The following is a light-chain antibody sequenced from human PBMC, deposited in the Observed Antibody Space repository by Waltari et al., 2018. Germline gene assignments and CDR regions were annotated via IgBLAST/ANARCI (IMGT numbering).Light chain of an antibody. J-gene: IGLJ2*01. Sequence: YRQIAATAPNRLSYVKRKRPSWVPDRFSGSKSGTSASLSVTGLLAEYEADYYCQSYDSSLSGGVFGGGTELTVL. CDR3: QSYDSSLSGGV. V-gene: IGLV1-40*01. CDR2: VKR.